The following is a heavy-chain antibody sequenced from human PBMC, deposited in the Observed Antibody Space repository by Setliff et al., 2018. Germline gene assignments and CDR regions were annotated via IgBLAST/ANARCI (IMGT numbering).Heavy chain of an antibody. V-gene: IGHV3-11*01. CDR1: GFTFSDYY. D-gene: IGHD2-2*01. Sequence: GGSLRLSCAASGFTFSDYYMSWIRQAPGKGLEWVSYISSSGSTIYYADSVKGRFTISRDNAKYSLYLQMNSLRVEDTAVYYCARAPGTVVVPASRSAFDIWGQGTMVTVSS. CDR2: ISSSGSTI. CDR3: ARAPGTVVVPASRSAFDI. J-gene: IGHJ3*02.